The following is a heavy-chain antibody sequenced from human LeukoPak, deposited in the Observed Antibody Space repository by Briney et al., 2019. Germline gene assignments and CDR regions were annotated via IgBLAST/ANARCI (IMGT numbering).Heavy chain of an antibody. CDR3: ARSIAARPGWFDP. V-gene: IGHV1-69*04. CDR2: ITPILGIA. CDR1: GGTFSSYA. Sequence: SVKVSCKASGGTFSSYAISWVRQAPGQGLEWMGRITPILGIANYAQKFQGRVTITADKSTSTAYMELSSLRSEDTAVYYCARSIAARPGWFDPWGQGTLVTVSS. D-gene: IGHD6-6*01. J-gene: IGHJ5*02.